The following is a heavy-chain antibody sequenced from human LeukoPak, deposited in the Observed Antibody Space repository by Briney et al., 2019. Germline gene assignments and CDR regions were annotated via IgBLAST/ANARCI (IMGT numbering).Heavy chain of an antibody. J-gene: IGHJ4*02. CDR2: IDRGVGNT. Sequence: GGSLRLSCAASGFTFSSYAMSWVRQAPGKGLECVSAIDRGVGNTYYADSVKGRFTISRDNSRYTLYLQMTNLRADDTAVYYCLKKGQADDFGNPDWGQGALVTVSP. V-gene: IGHV3-23*01. CDR1: GFTFSSYA. CDR3: LKKGQADDFGNPD. D-gene: IGHD4-17*01.